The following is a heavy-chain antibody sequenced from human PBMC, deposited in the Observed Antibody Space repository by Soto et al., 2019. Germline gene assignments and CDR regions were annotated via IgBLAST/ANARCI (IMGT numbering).Heavy chain of an antibody. D-gene: IGHD3-22*01. J-gene: IGHJ4*02. Sequence: QVQLQESGPGLVKPSQTLSLTCTVSGGSISSGDYHWNWIRQPPGKGLEWIGNIYYSGTTYYNPSVKSRVTKSGDTSNNQFSLRLTSVAAADTAVYYCAREPYHNDDSGCYDYWGLGSLVTVSS. CDR1: GGSISSGDYH. CDR2: IYYSGTT. CDR3: AREPYHNDDSGCYDY. V-gene: IGHV4-30-4*01.